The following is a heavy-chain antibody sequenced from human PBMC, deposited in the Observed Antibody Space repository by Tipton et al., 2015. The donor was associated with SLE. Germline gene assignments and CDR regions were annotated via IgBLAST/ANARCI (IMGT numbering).Heavy chain of an antibody. CDR3: ARTIVGATRAFDI. V-gene: IGHV3-30*03. Sequence: SLRLSCAASGFTFSSYSMNWVRQAPGKGLEWVAVISYDGSNKYYADSVKGRFTISRDNSKNTLYLQMNSLRAEDTAVYYCARTIVGATRAFDIWGQGTMVTVSS. CDR2: ISYDGSNK. J-gene: IGHJ3*02. CDR1: GFTFSSYS. D-gene: IGHD1-26*01.